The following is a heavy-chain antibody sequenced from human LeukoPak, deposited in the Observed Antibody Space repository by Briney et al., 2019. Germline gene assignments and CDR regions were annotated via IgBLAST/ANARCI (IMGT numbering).Heavy chain of an antibody. CDR1: GYSFTSYW. Sequence: KRGESLKISCKGSGYSFTSYWIGWVRQMPGKGLEWMGIIYPGDSDTRYSPSFQGQVTISADKSINTAYLQWSSLKASDSAMYYCARRVQLDSEFDYWGQGTLVTASS. J-gene: IGHJ4*02. CDR2: IYPGDSDT. V-gene: IGHV5-51*01. CDR3: ARRVQLDSEFDY. D-gene: IGHD5-18*01.